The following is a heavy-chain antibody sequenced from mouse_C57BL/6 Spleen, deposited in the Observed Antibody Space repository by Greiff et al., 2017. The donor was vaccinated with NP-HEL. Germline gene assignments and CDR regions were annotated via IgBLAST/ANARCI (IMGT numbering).Heavy chain of an antibody. Sequence: QVQLKESGAELVRPGASVKLSCKASGYTFTDYYINWVKQRPGQGLEWIARIYPGSGSTYYNEKFKGKATLTAEKSSSTAYMQLSSLTSEDSAVYFCARVTTVVEPYYYAMDYWGQGTSVTVSS. CDR2: IYPGSGST. CDR1: GYTFTDYY. D-gene: IGHD1-1*01. CDR3: ARVTTVVEPYYYAMDY. V-gene: IGHV1-76*01. J-gene: IGHJ4*01.